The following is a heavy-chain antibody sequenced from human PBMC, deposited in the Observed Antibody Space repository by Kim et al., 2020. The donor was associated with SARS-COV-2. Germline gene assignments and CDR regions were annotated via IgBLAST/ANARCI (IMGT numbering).Heavy chain of an antibody. CDR3: GRERGHCSGGSCYPGYYGMDV. CDR2: INPSDGST. CDR1: GNSFSNYY. D-gene: IGHD2-15*01. J-gene: IGHJ6*02. Sequence: ASVKVSCKASGNSFSNYYIYWVRQAPGQGLEWMGIINPSDGSTNYAQKFQDRVTMTRDKSTSTVYMDLSSMRSEDTAVYYCGRERGHCSGGSCYPGYYGMDVWGQGTTVTVSS. V-gene: IGHV1-46*01.